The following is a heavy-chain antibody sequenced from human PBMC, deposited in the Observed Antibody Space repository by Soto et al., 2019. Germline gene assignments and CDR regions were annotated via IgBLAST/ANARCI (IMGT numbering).Heavy chain of an antibody. CDR3: ARRAKSSGYAPDS. CDR1: GGSFSDYY. J-gene: IGHJ4*02. V-gene: IGHV4-34*01. Sequence: QVQLRQWGAGLLQPSNTLSLTCAVYGGSFSDYYWNWLRQPPGKGLECIGEISHSGSADYNPSLKSRATISVDASKNQFSLRLTSVTAADTAVYYCARRAKSSGYAPDSWGQGTLVTVSS. D-gene: IGHD5-12*01. CDR2: ISHSGSA.